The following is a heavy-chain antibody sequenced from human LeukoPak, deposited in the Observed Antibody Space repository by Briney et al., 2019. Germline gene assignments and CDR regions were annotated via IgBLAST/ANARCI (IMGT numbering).Heavy chain of an antibody. V-gene: IGHV1-18*01. CDR1: GGTFSSYA. CDR2: ISAYNGNT. J-gene: IGHJ6*02. CDR3: ARDPPVIAAWIYYGMDV. D-gene: IGHD6-25*01. Sequence: ASVKVSCKASGGTFSSYAISWVRQAPGQGLEWMGWISAYNGNTNYAQKLQGRVTMTTDTSTSTAYMELRSLRSDDTAVYYCARDPPVIAAWIYYGMDVWGQGTTVTVSS.